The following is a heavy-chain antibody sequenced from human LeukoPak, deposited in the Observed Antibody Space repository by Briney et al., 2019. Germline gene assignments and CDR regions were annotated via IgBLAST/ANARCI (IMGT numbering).Heavy chain of an antibody. V-gene: IGHV3-48*04. CDR1: EFTFVRYA. D-gene: IGHD6-13*01. CDR2: ISSSSFKI. J-gene: IGHJ6*03. CDR3: GAAAGHRGYYYYYMDV. Sequence: PGGSLRLSCAASEFTFVRYAMNWVRQAPGKGLEWVSYISSSSFKIGYADSVKGRFTISRDNSKNSLYLQMDSLRSEDAAVYYYGAAAGHRGYYYYYMDVWGKGTTVTVSS.